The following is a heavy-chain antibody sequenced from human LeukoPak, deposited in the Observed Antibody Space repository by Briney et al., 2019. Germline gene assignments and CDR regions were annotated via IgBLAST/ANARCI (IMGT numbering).Heavy chain of an antibody. CDR3: AKAGRNYHNWLDP. Sequence: GVSLRLSCAASGFDFSGYGMHWVRQAPGKGLEWVAITSSDGTAKFYTDSVEGRFTVSRDNSKNMLYLQMSTLRAEDTAVYYCAKAGRNYHNWLDPWGQGTLVTVSS. CDR2: TSSDGTAK. CDR1: GFDFSGYG. D-gene: IGHD4-11*01. V-gene: IGHV3-30*18. J-gene: IGHJ5*02.